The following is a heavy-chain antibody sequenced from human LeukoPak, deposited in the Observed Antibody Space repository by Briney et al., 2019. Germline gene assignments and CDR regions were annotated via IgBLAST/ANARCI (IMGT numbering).Heavy chain of an antibody. D-gene: IGHD5-18*01. Sequence: PGGSLRLSCVASGFTFSTYGMSWVRQAPGKGLEWVSAITDSGSNTEYADSVKGRFTISRDNSKNTLYLQMNSLRAEDTAVYYCAGGYSYAFDYWGQGTLVTVSS. CDR3: AGGYSYAFDY. CDR1: GFTFSTYG. J-gene: IGHJ4*02. V-gene: IGHV3-23*01. CDR2: ITDSGSNT.